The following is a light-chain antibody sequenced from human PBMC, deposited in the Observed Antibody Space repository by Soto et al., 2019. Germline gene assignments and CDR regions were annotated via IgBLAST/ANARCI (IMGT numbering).Light chain of an antibody. J-gene: IGKJ1*01. CDR2: AAS. CDR1: HNIFYSTNNKDY. Sequence: DTVMTQSPDSLTVSLGERATIDCRSSHNIFYSTNNKDYLAWYQQKPGQAPRLLIYAASTRASGVPARFSGSGSGTEFTLTISSLQSEDFAVYYCQQYNNWLRTFGHGTKVEIK. CDR3: QQYNNWLRT. V-gene: IGKV4-1*01.